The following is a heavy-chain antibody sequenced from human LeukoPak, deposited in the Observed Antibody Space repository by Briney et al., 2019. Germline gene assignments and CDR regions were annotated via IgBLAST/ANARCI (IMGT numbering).Heavy chain of an antibody. CDR3: ARQEYSGSYLDS. CDR2: IYPGDSDT. Sequence: GESLKISCKTSGYNFTTYWIVWVRRMPGKGLEWMGIIYPGDSDTRYSPSFQGQVTISADKSISTAYLLWGSLKASDTAIYYCARQEYSGSYLDSWGQGTLVTVSS. V-gene: IGHV5-51*01. J-gene: IGHJ4*02. D-gene: IGHD1-26*01. CDR1: GYNFTTYW.